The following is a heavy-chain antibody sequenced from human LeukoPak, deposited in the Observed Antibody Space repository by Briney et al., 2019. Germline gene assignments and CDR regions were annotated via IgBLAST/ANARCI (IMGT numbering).Heavy chain of an antibody. CDR3: ARVTIPYYYGSGSYPGAY. V-gene: IGHV3-30*03. D-gene: IGHD3-10*01. CDR2: ISYDGSNK. J-gene: IGHJ4*02. CDR1: GFTFSSYG. Sequence: PGRSLRLSCAASGFTFSSYGMHWVRQAPGKGLEWVAVISYDGSNKYYADSVKGRFTISRDNSKNTLYLQMNSLRAEDTAVYYGARVTIPYYYGSGSYPGAYWGQGTLVTVSS.